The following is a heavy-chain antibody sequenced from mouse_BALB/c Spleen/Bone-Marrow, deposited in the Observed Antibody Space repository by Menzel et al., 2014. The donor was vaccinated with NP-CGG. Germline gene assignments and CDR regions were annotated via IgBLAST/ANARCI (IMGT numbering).Heavy chain of an antibody. CDR1: GYTFTDYN. V-gene: IGHV1S29*02. Sequence: VQLQQSGPELVKPGASVKISCKASGYTFTDYNMHWVKQSHGKSLEWIGYIYPYNGGTGYNQKFKSKATLAVDNSSSTAYMGLRSLTSEDSADYYCTRREYGNYCYAMYYCGQAASVTISS. D-gene: IGHD2-10*02. CDR2: IYPYNGGT. CDR3: TRREYGNYCYAMYY. J-gene: IGHJ4*01.